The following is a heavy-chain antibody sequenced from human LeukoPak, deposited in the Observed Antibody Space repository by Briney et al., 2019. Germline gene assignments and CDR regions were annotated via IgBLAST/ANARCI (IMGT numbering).Heavy chain of an antibody. CDR1: GYTFNRFF. V-gene: IGHV1-8*01. D-gene: IGHD3-10*01. CDR2: MNPNSGNT. J-gene: IGHJ4*02. CDR3: ARGAGYGSGSRDY. Sequence: ASEKVSCKASGYTFNRFFVHWLRQAAGQGLEWMGWMNPNSGNTGYAQKFQGRVTMTRNISISTAYMELSSLKSEDTAVYFCARGAGYGSGSRDYWGQGTLVTVSS.